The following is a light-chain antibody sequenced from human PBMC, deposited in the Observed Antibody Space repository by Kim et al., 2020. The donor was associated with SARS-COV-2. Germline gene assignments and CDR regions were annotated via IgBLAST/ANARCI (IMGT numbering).Light chain of an antibody. CDR1: Y. CDR3: QAWDTATHVV. J-gene: IGLJ2*01. CDR2: EDD. Sequence: YACWYQQRPGRSPVLVIYEDDKRPSGIPERFSGSNSGNTATLTISGTQAMDEADYYCQAWDTATHVVFGGGTQLTVL. V-gene: IGLV3-1*01.